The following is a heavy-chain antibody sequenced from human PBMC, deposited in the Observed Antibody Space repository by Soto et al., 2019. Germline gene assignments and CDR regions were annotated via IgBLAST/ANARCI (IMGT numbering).Heavy chain of an antibody. CDR3: LGGGAVKGVDAFDL. CDR2: ISGYTGNT. Sequence: QVHLVQSGAEVKKPGASVKVSCKASGYTFTSYGIFWVRQAPGQGLEWMGWISGYTGNTNYAQKFQGRVTVTADTATATADMELRSLRSDDTDVYYCLGGGAVKGVDAFDLWCQGTLVTVS. D-gene: IGHD1-26*01. CDR1: GYTFTSYG. J-gene: IGHJ3*01. V-gene: IGHV1-18*04.